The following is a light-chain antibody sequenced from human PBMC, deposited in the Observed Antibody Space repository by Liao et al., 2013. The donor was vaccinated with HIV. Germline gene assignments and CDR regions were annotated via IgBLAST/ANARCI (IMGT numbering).Light chain of an antibody. CDR3: QAWDSSSYV. CDR1: RLGDKF. CDR2: QDD. V-gene: IGLV3-1*01. J-gene: IGLJ1*01. Sequence: SYELTQPPSVSVSPGQTASVTCSGHRLGDKFACWYQQKPGQSPLLVMYQDDKRPSGIPERFSASKSGHTATLTISGAQAMDEADYYCQAWDSSSYVFGTGTKVTVL.